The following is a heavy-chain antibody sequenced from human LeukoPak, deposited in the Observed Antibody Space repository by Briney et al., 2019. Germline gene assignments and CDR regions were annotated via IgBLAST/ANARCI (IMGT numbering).Heavy chain of an antibody. D-gene: IGHD2-15*01. Sequence: ASVKVSYKASGYMFASYGISWVRQAPGQGLEWMGWINPYNGHTRNAQKFQGRVTMTTDTSTAYMELGSLGSDDTAVYYCAREVFNGIQDNYYYYMDVWGKGTTVAVSS. CDR2: INPYNGHT. CDR3: AREVFNGIQDNYYYYMDV. V-gene: IGHV1-18*01. CDR1: GYMFASYG. J-gene: IGHJ6*03.